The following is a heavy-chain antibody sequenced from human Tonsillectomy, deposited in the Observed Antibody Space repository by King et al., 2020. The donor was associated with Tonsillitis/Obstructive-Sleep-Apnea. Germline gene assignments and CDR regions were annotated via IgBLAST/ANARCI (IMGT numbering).Heavy chain of an antibody. CDR2: IYYSGSA. J-gene: IGHJ3*02. V-gene: IGHV4-39*01. CDR3: ARRVQLERRGDAFNI. Sequence: QLQESGPGLVKPSETLSLTCTVSGGFISSSTYYWGWIRQPPGKGLEWMGTIYYSGSAYSNPSLKTRVTISGDTSNNQFSLKLSSVTAADTAVYYCARRVQLERRGDAFNIWGQGTMVTVSS. D-gene: IGHD1-1*01. CDR1: GGFISSSTYY.